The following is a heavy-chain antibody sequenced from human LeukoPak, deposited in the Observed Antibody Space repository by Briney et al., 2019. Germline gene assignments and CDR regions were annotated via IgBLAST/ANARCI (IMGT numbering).Heavy chain of an antibody. CDR2: IAYDGNNI. CDR3: VREISGDQPN. CDR1: GFTFSHYA. V-gene: IGHV3-30*04. Sequence: GGSLRLSCAASGFTFSHYAMHWVRQAPGKGLEWVAIIAYDGNNIYYADSVKGRFTISRDNSKNTLYLQMNSLRGDDTAVYYCVREISGDQPNWGQGPLVTASS. J-gene: IGHJ4*02. D-gene: IGHD4-17*01.